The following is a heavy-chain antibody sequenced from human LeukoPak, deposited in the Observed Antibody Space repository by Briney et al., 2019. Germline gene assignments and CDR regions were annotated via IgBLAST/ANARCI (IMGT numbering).Heavy chain of an antibody. CDR1: GGSISSGSYY. CDR3: ASSSPLEYYYYGMDV. CDR2: IYTSGST. D-gene: IGHD6-6*01. V-gene: IGHV4-61*02. J-gene: IGHJ6*02. Sequence: SQTLSLTCTVSGGSISSGSYYWSWIRQPAGKGLEWIGRIYTSGSTNYNPSLKSRVTISVDTSRNQFSLKLSSVTAADTAVYYCASSSPLEYYYYGMDVWGQGTTVTVSS.